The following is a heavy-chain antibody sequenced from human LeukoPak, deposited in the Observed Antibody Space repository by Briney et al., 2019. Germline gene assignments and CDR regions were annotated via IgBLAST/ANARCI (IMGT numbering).Heavy chain of an antibody. J-gene: IGHJ4*02. D-gene: IGHD4-17*01. CDR2: ISYDGSNK. CDR3: ARGRGDGDYDRALLG. CDR1: GFTFSSYA. V-gene: IGHV3-30-3*01. Sequence: PGGSQRLSCAASGFTFSSYAMHWVRQAPGKGLEWVAVISYDGSNKYYADSVKGRFTISRDNSKNTLYLQMNSLRAEDTAVYYCARGRGDGDYDRALLGWGQGTLVTVSS.